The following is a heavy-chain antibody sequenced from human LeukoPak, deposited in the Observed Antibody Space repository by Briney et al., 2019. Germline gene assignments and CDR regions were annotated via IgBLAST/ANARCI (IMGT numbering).Heavy chain of an antibody. J-gene: IGHJ4*02. CDR3: AKDVRGGCSGANCHY. V-gene: IGHV3-23*01. CDR2: ISAGGDII. Sequence: GGSLSLSRTASGFTFTNYAMSWVRQAPGKGLEWVSDISAGGDIINYAVSVMGRFTISRENSENTMYLQMNSLRAEDTAVYYCAKDVRGGCSGANCHYWGQGTLVTVSS. CDR1: GFTFTNYA. D-gene: IGHD4/OR15-4a*01.